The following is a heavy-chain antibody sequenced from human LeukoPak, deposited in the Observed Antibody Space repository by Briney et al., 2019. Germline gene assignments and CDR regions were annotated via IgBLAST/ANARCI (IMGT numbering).Heavy chain of an antibody. Sequence: SETLSLTCTVSNGSMTSDSYYWAWARQTPGKGLEWIGTIFYSGKTYYSASLKSRVTVSLDTSKKNFSLRLSSVTAADTAVYYCARLWIVATWFDAWGQGALVTVSS. CDR1: NGSMTSDSYY. CDR3: ARLWIVATWFDA. CDR2: IFYSGKT. D-gene: IGHD2-2*03. J-gene: IGHJ5*02. V-gene: IGHV4-39*02.